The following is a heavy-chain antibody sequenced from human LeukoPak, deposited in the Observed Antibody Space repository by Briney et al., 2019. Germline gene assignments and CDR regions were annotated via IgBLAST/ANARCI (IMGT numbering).Heavy chain of an antibody. CDR3: ARHRSIVATITDY. J-gene: IGHJ4*02. V-gene: IGHV4-38-2*01. Sequence: SETLSLTCAVSGYSISSGYYWGWIRQPPGKGLEWIGSIYHSGSTYYNPSLKSRVTISVDTSKNQFSLKLSSVTAADTAVYYCARHRSIVATITDYWGQGTLVTVFS. D-gene: IGHD5-12*01. CDR1: GYSISSGYY. CDR2: IYHSGST.